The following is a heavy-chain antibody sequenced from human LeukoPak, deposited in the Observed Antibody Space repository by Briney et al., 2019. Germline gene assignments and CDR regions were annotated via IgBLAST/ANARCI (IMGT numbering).Heavy chain of an antibody. CDR2: INHSGST. CDR3: ARQVGAVAGPYYFDY. Sequence: SETLSLTCAVYGGSFSGYYWSWIRQPPGKGLEWIGEINHSGSTNYNPSLKSRVTISVDTSKNQFSLKLSSVTAADTAVYYCARQVGAVAGPYYFDYWGQGTLVTVSS. J-gene: IGHJ4*02. V-gene: IGHV4-34*01. CDR1: GGSFSGYY. D-gene: IGHD6-19*01.